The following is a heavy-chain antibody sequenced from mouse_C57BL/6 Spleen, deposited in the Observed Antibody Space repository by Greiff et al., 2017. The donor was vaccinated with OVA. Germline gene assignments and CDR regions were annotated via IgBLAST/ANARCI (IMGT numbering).Heavy chain of an antibody. Sequence: VQLQQPGTELVKPGASVTLSCTASGYTFTSYWMHWVKQRPGQGLEWIGNINPSNGGTNYNEKFKSKTTLTVDKSSSTASMQLSRLTSEDSAVYDCARRNDYGGYYAMDYWGQGTSVTVSS. CDR1: GYTFTSYW. D-gene: IGHD2-4*01. J-gene: IGHJ4*01. V-gene: IGHV1-53*01. CDR3: ARRNDYGGYYAMDY. CDR2: INPSNGGT.